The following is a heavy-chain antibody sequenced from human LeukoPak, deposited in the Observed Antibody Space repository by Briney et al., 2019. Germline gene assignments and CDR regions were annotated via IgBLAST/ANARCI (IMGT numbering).Heavy chain of an antibody. V-gene: IGHV1-18*01. CDR1: GYTFTSYG. D-gene: IGHD6-19*01. Sequence: ASVKVSCKASGYTFTSYGISWVRRAPGQGLEWMGWISAYNGNTNYAQKLQGRVTMTTDTSTSTAYMELRSLRSDDTAVYYCARDRWQWLENTSFDYWGQGTLVTVSS. CDR2: ISAYNGNT. CDR3: ARDRWQWLENTSFDY. J-gene: IGHJ4*02.